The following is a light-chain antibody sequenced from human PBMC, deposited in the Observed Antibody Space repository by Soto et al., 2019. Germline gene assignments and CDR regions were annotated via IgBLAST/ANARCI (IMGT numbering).Light chain of an antibody. CDR3: GSWDSSLSAYV. J-gene: IGLJ1*01. Sequence: QSVMTQPPSVSAAPGQKVTISCSGSSSNIGGNSVSWYQQLPGTAPKLLIYDDNKRPSGIPARFSGSKSGTSATLGITGCQTGDEADYYCGSWDSSLSAYVFGTGTKLTVL. CDR1: SSNIGGNS. CDR2: DDN. V-gene: IGLV1-51*01.